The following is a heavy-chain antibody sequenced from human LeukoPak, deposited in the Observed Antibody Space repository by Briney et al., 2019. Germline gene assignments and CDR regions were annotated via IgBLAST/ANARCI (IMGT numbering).Heavy chain of an antibody. V-gene: IGHV3-30*04. CDR3: AKDYGWSFDY. CDR1: GFTFSRYA. D-gene: IGHD6-19*01. J-gene: IGHJ4*02. Sequence: GGSLRLSCAASGFTFSRYAMNWVRQAPGKGLEWVAMISYDGSSKYNADSVKGRFTISRDNSKNTLYLQMNSLRAEDTAVYYCAKDYGWSFDYWGQGTLVTVSS. CDR2: ISYDGSSK.